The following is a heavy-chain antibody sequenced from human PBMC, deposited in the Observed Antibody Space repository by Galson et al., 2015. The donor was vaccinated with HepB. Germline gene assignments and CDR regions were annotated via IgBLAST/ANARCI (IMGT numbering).Heavy chain of an antibody. CDR1: GFTFSNAW. D-gene: IGHD3-10*01. CDR3: TTDPPGGYYGMDV. Sequence: SLRLSCAASGFTFSNAWMSWVRQAPGKGLEWVGRIKSKTDGGTTDYAAPVKGRFTISRDDSKNTLYLQMNSLKTEDTAVYYCTTDPPGGYYGMDVWGQGTTVTVSS. CDR2: IKSKTDGGTT. V-gene: IGHV3-15*01. J-gene: IGHJ6*02.